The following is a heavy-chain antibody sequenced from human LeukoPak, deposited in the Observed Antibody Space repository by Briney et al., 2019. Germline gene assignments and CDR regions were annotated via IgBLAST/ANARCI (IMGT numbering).Heavy chain of an antibody. V-gene: IGHV3-53*05. Sequence: QTGGSLRLSCAASGFTVSSNYMSWVRQAPGKGLEWVSVIYSAGDTSYADSVKGRFTISRDNSKNTLYLQMNSLRAEDTAVYYCAKDAVPAADAYNWFDPWGQGTLVTVSS. CDR3: AKDAVPAADAYNWFDP. CDR1: GFTVSSNY. J-gene: IGHJ5*02. D-gene: IGHD2-2*01. CDR2: IYSAGDT.